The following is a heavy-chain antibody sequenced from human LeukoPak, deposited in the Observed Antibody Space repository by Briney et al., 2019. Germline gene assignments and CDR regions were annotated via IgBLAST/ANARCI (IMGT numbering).Heavy chain of an antibody. Sequence: GASVKVSCKASGGTFSSYAISWVRQAPGQGLEWMGRIIPILGIANYAQKFQGRVTITADKSTSTAYMELSSLRSEDTAVYYCARDEVLPLGAYFDYWGQGTLVTVSS. CDR1: GGTFSSYA. CDR2: IIPILGIA. J-gene: IGHJ4*02. CDR3: ARDEVLPLGAYFDY. D-gene: IGHD3-10*01. V-gene: IGHV1-69*04.